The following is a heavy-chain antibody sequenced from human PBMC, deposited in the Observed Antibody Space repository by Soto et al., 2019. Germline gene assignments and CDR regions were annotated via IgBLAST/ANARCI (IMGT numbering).Heavy chain of an antibody. D-gene: IGHD7-27*01. Sequence: ASVKVSCKASGYTFTTHGLSWVRQVPGQGLEWMAWINTYNGDTHYAQKLQGRVTVTTDTSTSTGYMDLRNLRSDDTAMYYCARDFPGWGSFDYWGQGSLVTVSS. CDR2: INTYNGDT. V-gene: IGHV1-18*01. CDR3: ARDFPGWGSFDY. J-gene: IGHJ4*02. CDR1: GYTFTTHG.